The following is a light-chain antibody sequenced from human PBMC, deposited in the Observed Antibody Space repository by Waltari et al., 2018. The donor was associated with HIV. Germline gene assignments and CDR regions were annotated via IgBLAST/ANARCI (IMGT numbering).Light chain of an antibody. V-gene: IGLV1-40*01. CDR3: QSFDSSLSGVV. CDR2: GNI. CDR1: SSTIGAGSD. J-gene: IGLJ2*01. Sequence: QSVLTQPPSVSGAPGQRVTISCTGSSSTIGAGSDVLWYQQLPGTAPKLLIYGNINRPSGVPDRFSGSKSGTSASLAITGLQAEDEADYYCQSFDSSLSGVVFGGGTKLTVL.